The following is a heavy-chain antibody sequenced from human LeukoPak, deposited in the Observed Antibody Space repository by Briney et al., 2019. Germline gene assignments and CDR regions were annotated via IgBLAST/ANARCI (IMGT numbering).Heavy chain of an antibody. CDR2: IYTSGST. Sequence: PSETLSLTCTVSGGSISSGSYYWSWIRQPAGKGLEWIGRIYTSGSTNYNPSPKSRVTISVDTSKNQFSLKLSSVTAADTAVYYCARARRNYFDYWGQGTLVTVSS. J-gene: IGHJ4*02. CDR1: GGSISSGSYY. V-gene: IGHV4-61*02. CDR3: ARARRNYFDY.